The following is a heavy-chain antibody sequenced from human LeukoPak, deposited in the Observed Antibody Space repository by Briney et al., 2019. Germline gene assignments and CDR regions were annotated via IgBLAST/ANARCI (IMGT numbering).Heavy chain of an antibody. CDR1: GFSFSSYA. D-gene: IGHD7-27*01. Sequence: GGSLCLTCAASGFSFSSYAISWVRQAPAKGLEWVSVISGGGGSTNNADSVKGRFTISRDNSQNTLYLQMNSLRAEDTAVYYCAKASVLGRGYFDYWGQATHLSVSS. CDR3: AKASVLGRGYFDY. J-gene: IGHJ4*02. CDR2: ISGGGGST. V-gene: IGHV3-23*01.